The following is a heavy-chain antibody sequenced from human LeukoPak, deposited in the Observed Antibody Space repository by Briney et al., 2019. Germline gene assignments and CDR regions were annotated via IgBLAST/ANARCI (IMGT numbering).Heavy chain of an antibody. CDR1: GYTFTSYY. J-gene: IGHJ3*02. CDR2: INPSGGST. V-gene: IGHV1-46*01. Sequence: ASVKVSCKASGYTFTSYYMHWVRQAPGQGLEWMGIINPSGGSTSYAQKFQGRVTMTRGTSTSTVYMELSSLRSEDTAVYYCARGGAMIVVVSMMVGAFDIWGQGTMVTVSS. D-gene: IGHD3-22*01. CDR3: ARGGAMIVVVSMMVGAFDI.